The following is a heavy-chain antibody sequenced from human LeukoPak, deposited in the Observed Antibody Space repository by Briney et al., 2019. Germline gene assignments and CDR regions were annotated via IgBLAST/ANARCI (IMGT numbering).Heavy chain of an antibody. Sequence: SETLSLTCAVYGGSFSGYYWSWIRQPPGKGLEWIGEINHSGSTNYNPSLKSRVTISVDTSKNQFSLKLSSVTAADTAVYYCARSLRAPNYWGQGTLDTVSS. CDR2: INHSGST. J-gene: IGHJ4*02. V-gene: IGHV4-34*01. CDR1: GGSFSGYY. CDR3: ARSLRAPNY.